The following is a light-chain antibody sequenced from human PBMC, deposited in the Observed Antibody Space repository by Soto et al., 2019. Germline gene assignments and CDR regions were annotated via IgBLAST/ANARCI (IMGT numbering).Light chain of an antibody. Sequence: QSALTQPASVSGSPGESITISCTGTSSDVGAYNYVSWYQQHPGIAPKLMIYDVSNRPSGVSNRFSGSKSGNTASLTISGLQAEDEADYYCSSYTSTNSLFGGGTKLTVL. V-gene: IGLV2-14*03. CDR1: SSDVGAYNY. J-gene: IGLJ2*01. CDR3: SSYTSTNSL. CDR2: DVS.